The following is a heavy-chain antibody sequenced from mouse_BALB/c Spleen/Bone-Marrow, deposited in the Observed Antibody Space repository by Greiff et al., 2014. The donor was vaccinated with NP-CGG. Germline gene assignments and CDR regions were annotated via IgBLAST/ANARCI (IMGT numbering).Heavy chain of an antibody. V-gene: IGHV2-2*01. CDR1: DFSLTSDG. J-gene: IGHJ4*01. CDR2: IWSGGST. Sequence: VMLVESGPGLVQPSQSLSITCAVSDFSLTSDGIHWVRQSPRKGLEWLGVIWSGGSTDYNEAFISRLNISKGNSKSQVFFTMNSLQADDTAIYYCARNGHYYAMDFWGQGTSVTVSS. CDR3: ARNGHYYAMDF.